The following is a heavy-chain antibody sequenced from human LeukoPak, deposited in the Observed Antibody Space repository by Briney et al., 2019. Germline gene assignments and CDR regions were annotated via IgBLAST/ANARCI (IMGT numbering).Heavy chain of an antibody. CDR2: IKPDGGEK. CDR3: ARDGSNPPYYYYYYMDV. D-gene: IGHD4-11*01. CDR1: GFTFSSYM. V-gene: IGHV3-7*01. Sequence: GGSLRLSCAASGFTFSSYMMTWVRQAPGKGLEWVANIKPDGGEKFYVDSVKGRFTISRDNAKNTLYLQMKSLRAEDTAVYYCARDGSNPPYYYYYYMDVWGTGTTVTVSS. J-gene: IGHJ6*03.